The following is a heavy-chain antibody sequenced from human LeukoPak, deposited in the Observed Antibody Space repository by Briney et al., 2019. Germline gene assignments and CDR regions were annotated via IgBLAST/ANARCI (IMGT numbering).Heavy chain of an antibody. J-gene: IGHJ4*02. D-gene: IGHD4-17*01. CDR3: ARGPYYGDYVDY. CDR1: GFTFSSDS. CDR2: ISSSSSYI. V-gene: IGHV3-21*01. Sequence: PGGSLRLSCAASGFTFSSDSMNWVRQAPGKGLEWVSSISSSSSYIYYADSVKGRFTISRDNAKNSLYLQMNSLRAEDTAVYYCARGPYYGDYVDYWGQGTLVTVSS.